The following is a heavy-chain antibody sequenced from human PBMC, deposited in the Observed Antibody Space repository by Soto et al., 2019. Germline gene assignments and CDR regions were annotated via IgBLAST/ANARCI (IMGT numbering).Heavy chain of an antibody. V-gene: IGHV4-30-2*01. D-gene: IGHD1-1*01. CDR3: ARGGAYKILDY. Sequence: PSETLSLTCAVSGGSISSGGYSWSWIRQPPGKGLEWIGYIYHSGSTYYNPSLKSRVTISVDRSKNQFSLKLSSVTAADTAVYYCARGGAYKILDYWGQGTLVPVSS. J-gene: IGHJ4*02. CDR2: IYHSGST. CDR1: GGSISSGGYS.